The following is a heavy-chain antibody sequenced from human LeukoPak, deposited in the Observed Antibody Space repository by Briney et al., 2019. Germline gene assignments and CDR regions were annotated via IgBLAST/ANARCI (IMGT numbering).Heavy chain of an antibody. CDR1: GGSFSGYL. Sequence: SETLSLTCAVYGGSFSGYLWSWIRQPPGKGLEWIGEINHSGSTNYNPSLKSRVTISVDTSKNQFSLKLSSVTAADTAVYYCARIRGRGSYAIDYWGQGTLVTVSS. CDR3: ARIRGRGSYAIDY. J-gene: IGHJ4*02. D-gene: IGHD1-26*01. V-gene: IGHV4-34*01. CDR2: INHSGST.